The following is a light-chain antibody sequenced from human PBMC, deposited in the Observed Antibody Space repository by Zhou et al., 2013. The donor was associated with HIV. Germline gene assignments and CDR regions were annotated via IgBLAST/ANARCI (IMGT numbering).Light chain of an antibody. J-gene: IGKJ1*01. V-gene: IGKV1-39*01. CDR1: QSISTY. CDR2: AAS. Sequence: DIQMTQSPSSLSASVGDKVTITCRASQSISTYLNWFQHKPGKAPKLLIYAASSLQSGVPSRFSGSGSGTDFTLTISSLQPEDFATYYCQQSYSIPRTFAQGTKVEIK. CDR3: QQSYSIPRT.